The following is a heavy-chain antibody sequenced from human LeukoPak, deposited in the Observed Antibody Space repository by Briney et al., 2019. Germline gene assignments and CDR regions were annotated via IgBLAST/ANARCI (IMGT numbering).Heavy chain of an antibody. D-gene: IGHD5/OR15-5a*01. CDR2: IYYDGSA. CDR3: ARQGVDEVFDY. CDR1: GGSISSSSYY. J-gene: IGHJ4*02. V-gene: IGHV4-39*01. Sequence: SETLSLTCTVSGGSISSSSYYWGWIRQSPGKGLEWVGNIYYDGSAYYNPSLKSRVSISGDTSKNQSSLRLNSVTAADTAVYYCARQGVDEVFDYWGQGTLVTVSS.